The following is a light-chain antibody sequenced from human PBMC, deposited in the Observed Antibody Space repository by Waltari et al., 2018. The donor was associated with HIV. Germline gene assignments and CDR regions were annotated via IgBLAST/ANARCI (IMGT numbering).Light chain of an antibody. CDR3: AAWDGSLNGWV. Sequence: QSVLTQPPSASGTPGQRVTISCSGSSSNIGSNTVNWYQQLPGTAPKLLVYKNNQRPSGVPVRFSGSKSGTSASLAISGLQSEDEADYYCAAWDGSLNGWVFGGGTKLTVL. V-gene: IGLV1-44*01. CDR2: KNN. CDR1: SSNIGSNT. J-gene: IGLJ3*02.